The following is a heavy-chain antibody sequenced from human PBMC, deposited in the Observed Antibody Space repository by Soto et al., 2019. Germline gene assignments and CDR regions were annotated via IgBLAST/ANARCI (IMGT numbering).Heavy chain of an antibody. CDR1: GFTFSSYG. D-gene: IGHD1-26*01. CDR3: AGWYRGNSEADAFDI. J-gene: IGHJ3*02. Sequence: QVQLVESGGGVVQPGRSLRLSCAASGFTFSSYGMHWVRQAPGKGLEWVAVIWYDGSNKYYADSVKGRFTISRDNSKNSLYLQKNRLRGEDTAVYSCAGWYRGNSEADAFDIWGQGTMVTVSS. CDR2: IWYDGSNK. V-gene: IGHV3-33*01.